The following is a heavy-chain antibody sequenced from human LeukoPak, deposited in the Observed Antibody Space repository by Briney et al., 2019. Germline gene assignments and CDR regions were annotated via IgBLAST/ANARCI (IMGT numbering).Heavy chain of an antibody. CDR3: AREAVDYGSGSHDY. CDR1: GASIGSFY. J-gene: IGHJ4*02. D-gene: IGHD3-10*01. CDR2: VHSSGST. Sequence: ASETLSLTCTVSGASIGSFYWNWIRQPAGKGLEWIGRVHSSGSTNYIPSIKSRVTMSVDTSKNQFSLKLNTVTAADTAMYYCAREAVDYGSGSHDYWGQGILVTVSS. V-gene: IGHV4-4*07.